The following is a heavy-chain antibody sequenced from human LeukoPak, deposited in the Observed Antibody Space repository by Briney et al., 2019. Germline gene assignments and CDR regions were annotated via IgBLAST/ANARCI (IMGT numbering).Heavy chain of an antibody. CDR2: ISYDGSNK. V-gene: IGHV3-30-3*01. D-gene: IGHD1-26*01. CDR3: ARESPEGAFDY. J-gene: IGHJ4*02. CDR1: GFTFSSYT. Sequence: TGGSLRLSCAASGFTFSSYTIHWVRQTPGKGLEWVAVISYDGSNKYYADSVKGRFTISRDNSKNTVDLQMNSLRVEDTAVYYCARESPEGAFDYWGQGTLVTVSS.